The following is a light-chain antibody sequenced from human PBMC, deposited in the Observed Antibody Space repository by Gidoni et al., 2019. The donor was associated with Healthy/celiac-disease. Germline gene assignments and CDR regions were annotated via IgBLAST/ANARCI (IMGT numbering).Light chain of an antibody. Sequence: DIQMTQSPSSLSASVGDRVTITCRASQSISSYLNWYQQKPGKAPKLLIYAASSLQRGVPSRFSGSGSGTAFTLTISSLQPEDFATYYCQQSYSTPPTFGGGTKVEIK. CDR1: QSISSY. CDR2: AAS. J-gene: IGKJ4*01. V-gene: IGKV1-39*01. CDR3: QQSYSTPPT.